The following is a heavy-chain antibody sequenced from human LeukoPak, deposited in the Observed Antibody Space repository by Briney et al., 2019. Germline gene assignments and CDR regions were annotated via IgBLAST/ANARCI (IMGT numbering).Heavy chain of an antibody. D-gene: IGHD1-7*01. V-gene: IGHV4-4*07. Sequence: SETLSLTCDVSGGPFRAFYWSWIRQPAGKGLEWIGRIYTSGSTNYNPSLKSRVTMSVDTSKNQFSLKLSSVTAADTAVYYCARGENYADYWGQGTLVTVSS. CDR2: IYTSGST. CDR1: GGPFRAFY. CDR3: ARGENYADY. J-gene: IGHJ4*02.